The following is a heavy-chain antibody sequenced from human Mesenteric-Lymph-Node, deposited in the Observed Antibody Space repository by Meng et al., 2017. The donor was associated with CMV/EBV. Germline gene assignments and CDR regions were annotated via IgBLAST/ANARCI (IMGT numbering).Heavy chain of an antibody. Sequence: ASVKVSCKASGYTFTNYGISWVRQAPGVGLEWMGWISGYNGNTNYAQKFQGRVTTTTDTSTSTAYMEMRSLRSDDTAVYYCARDSQVNRLDYSNYVVFYYYGMDVWGQGTTVTVSS. D-gene: IGHD4-11*01. CDR1: GYTFTNYG. V-gene: IGHV1-18*01. J-gene: IGHJ6*02. CDR2: ISGYNGNT. CDR3: ARDSQVNRLDYSNYVVFYYYGMDV.